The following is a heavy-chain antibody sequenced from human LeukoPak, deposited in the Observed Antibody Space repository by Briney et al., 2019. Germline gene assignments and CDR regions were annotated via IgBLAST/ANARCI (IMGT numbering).Heavy chain of an antibody. D-gene: IGHD2-21*01. CDR3: ARATVIGNAPVPGYMDV. CDR1: GFTFSTYD. J-gene: IGHJ6*03. V-gene: IGHV3-13*01. Sequence: GRSLRLSCAASGFTFSTYDMHWVRQVSGKGLEWVSSIGTIGDTFYPGSVKGRFTISRENAKNSLYLQMNGLRAGDTAVYYCARATVIGNAPVPGYMDVWGKGTTVTVSS. CDR2: IGTIGDT.